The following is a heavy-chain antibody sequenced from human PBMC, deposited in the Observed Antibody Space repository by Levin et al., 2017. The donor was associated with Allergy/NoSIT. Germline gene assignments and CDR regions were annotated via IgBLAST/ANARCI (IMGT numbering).Heavy chain of an antibody. D-gene: IGHD2-2*01. V-gene: IGHV4-59*08. CDR2: IYYSGST. CDR1: GGSISSYY. J-gene: IGHJ6*02. CDR3: ARHTATPYCSSTSCYSGYYYGMDV. Sequence: PSQTLSLTCTVSGGSISSYYWSCIRPPPGKGLEWIGYIYYSGSTNYNPSLKSRVTISVDTSKNQFSLKLSSVTAADTAVYYCARHTATPYCSSTSCYSGYYYGMDVWGQGTTVTVSS.